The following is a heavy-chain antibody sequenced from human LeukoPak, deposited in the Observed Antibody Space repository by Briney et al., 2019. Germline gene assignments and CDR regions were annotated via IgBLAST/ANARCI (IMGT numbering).Heavy chain of an antibody. CDR1: GGSISSGGYS. CDR2: IYHSGST. CDR3: ARGTQLWLQVDY. D-gene: IGHD5-18*01. J-gene: IGHJ4*02. V-gene: IGHV4-30-2*01. Sequence: SETLSLTCAVSGGSISSGGYSWSWIRQPPGKGLEWIGYIYHSGSTYYNPSLKGRVTISVDRSKNQFSLKLSSVTAADTAVYYCARGTQLWLQVDYWGQGTLATVSS.